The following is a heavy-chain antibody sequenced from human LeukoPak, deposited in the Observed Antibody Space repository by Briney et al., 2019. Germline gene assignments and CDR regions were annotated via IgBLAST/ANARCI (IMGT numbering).Heavy chain of an antibody. J-gene: IGHJ4*02. D-gene: IGHD2-15*01. CDR3: ASEEPCSGGSCYYFDY. CDR2: IIPNFGTT. Sequence: SVKLSCTASGGTFSSYAIRWVRQAPGQGLEWMGGIIPNFGTTNYAQKVQGRVTITADESTSTAYMELSSLRSEDTAVYYCASEEPCSGGSCYYFDYWGQGTLVTVSS. V-gene: IGHV1-69*13. CDR1: GGTFSSYA.